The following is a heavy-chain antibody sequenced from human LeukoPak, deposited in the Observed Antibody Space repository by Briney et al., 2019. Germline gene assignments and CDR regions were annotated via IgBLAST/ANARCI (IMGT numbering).Heavy chain of an antibody. CDR1: GYTFTDYG. V-gene: IGHV7-4-1*02. D-gene: IGHD2-2*01. CDR2: INTNTGNP. J-gene: IGHJ4*02. Sequence: GASVKVSCKASGYTFTDYGMTWVRQAPGQGLAWMGWINTNTGNPTYAQGFTGRFVFSWDTSVSTAYLQISRLKAEDTAVYYCARGGYCTTASYYGDYWGQGTLVTVSS. CDR3: ARGGYCTTASYYGDY.